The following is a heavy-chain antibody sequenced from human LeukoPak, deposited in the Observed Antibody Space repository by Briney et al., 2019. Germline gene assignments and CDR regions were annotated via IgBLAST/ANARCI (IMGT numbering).Heavy chain of an antibody. Sequence: SETLSLTCTVSGGSISSSNYYWGWIRQPPGKGLEWIGNIYYRGSTYYNPSLKSRVTISVDTSKNQFSLKLSSVTAADTAVYYCARQYYYDGSTFDPWGQGTLVTVSS. CDR3: ARQYYYDGSTFDP. J-gene: IGHJ5*02. CDR1: GGSISSSNYY. CDR2: IYYRGST. V-gene: IGHV4-39*01. D-gene: IGHD3-22*01.